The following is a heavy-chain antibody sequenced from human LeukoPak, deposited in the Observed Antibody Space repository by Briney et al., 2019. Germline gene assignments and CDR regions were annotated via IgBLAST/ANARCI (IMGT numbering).Heavy chain of an antibody. J-gene: IGHJ4*02. D-gene: IGHD6-19*01. CDR3: AKDPSGYSSGWYKDY. V-gene: IGHV3-21*04. Sequence: GGSLRLSCAASGFTFSSYSMSWVRQAPGKGLEWVSSISSSSSYIYYADSVKGRFTISRDNAKNSLYLQMNSLRAEDTAVYYCAKDPSGYSSGWYKDYWGQGTLVTVSS. CDR2: ISSSSSYI. CDR1: GFTFSSYS.